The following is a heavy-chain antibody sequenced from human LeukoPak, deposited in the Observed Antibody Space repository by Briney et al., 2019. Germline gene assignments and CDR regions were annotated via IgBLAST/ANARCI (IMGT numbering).Heavy chain of an antibody. CDR3: AKTGYSSGWFRIWDY. V-gene: IGHV3-23*01. CDR1: GFTFSSFE. J-gene: IGHJ4*02. D-gene: IGHD6-19*01. Sequence: GGSLRLSCAASGFTFSSFEMSWVRQAPGKGLEWVSAISGSGGSAYYADSVKGRFTISRDNSRNSLSLQMNSLRAEDTALYYCAKTGYSSGWFRIWDYWGQGTLVTVSS. CDR2: ISGSGGSA.